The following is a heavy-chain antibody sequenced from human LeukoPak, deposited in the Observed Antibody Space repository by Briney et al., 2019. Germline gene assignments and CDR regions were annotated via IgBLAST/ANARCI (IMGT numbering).Heavy chain of an antibody. CDR3: ASALSARQTNQFDY. CDR2: IWYDGSNK. D-gene: IGHD6-6*01. V-gene: IGHV3-33*01. J-gene: IGHJ4*02. CDR1: GFTFSSYG. Sequence: GRSLRLSCAASGFTFSSYGLHWVRQAPGKGLEWMAVIWYDGSNKYYADSVKGRFTISRDNSKNTLCLQMNSLRAEDTAVYYCASALSARQTNQFDYWGQGTLVTVSS.